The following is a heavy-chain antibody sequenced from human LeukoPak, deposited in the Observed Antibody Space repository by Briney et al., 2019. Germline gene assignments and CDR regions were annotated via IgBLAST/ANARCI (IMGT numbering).Heavy chain of an antibody. V-gene: IGHV1-2*02. Sequence: ASVKVSCKTSGYSFTGYYMDWVRQAPGQGLEWMGWVNPKNGGTNYPQKFQGRVTMTTDTSVGTAYMELSSLASDDTAVYYCARRGAYFDYWGQGTLVTVSS. CDR3: ARRGAYFDY. CDR1: GYSFTGYY. J-gene: IGHJ4*02. CDR2: VNPKNGGT.